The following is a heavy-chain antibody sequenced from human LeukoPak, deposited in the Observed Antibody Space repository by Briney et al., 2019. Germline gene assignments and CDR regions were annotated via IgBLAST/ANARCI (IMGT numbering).Heavy chain of an antibody. CDR3: TTSVVTLYFDY. J-gene: IGHJ4*02. Sequence: PGGSLRLSCAASGFTFSSYSMNWVRQAPGKGLEWVSSISSSSSYIYYADSVKGRFTISRDNAKNSLYLQMSSLRAEDTAVYYCTTSVVTLYFDYWGQGTLVTVSS. CDR2: ISSSSSYI. D-gene: IGHD4-23*01. CDR1: GFTFSSYS. V-gene: IGHV3-21*01.